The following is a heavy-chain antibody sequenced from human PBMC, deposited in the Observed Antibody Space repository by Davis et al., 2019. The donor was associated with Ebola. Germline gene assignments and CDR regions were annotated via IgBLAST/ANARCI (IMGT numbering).Heavy chain of an antibody. V-gene: IGHV1-18*01. J-gene: IGHJ4*02. D-gene: IGHD6-13*01. CDR1: GYTFTSYG. CDR2: ISAYNGNT. CDR3: ARDSPYSSSWSGGDY. Sequence: ASVQVSCKASGYTFTSYGISWVRQAPGQGLEWMGWISAYNGNTNYAQQLQGRVTMTTDTSTSTAYMELRGLRSDDTAVYYCARDSPYSSSWSGGDYWGQGTLVTVSS.